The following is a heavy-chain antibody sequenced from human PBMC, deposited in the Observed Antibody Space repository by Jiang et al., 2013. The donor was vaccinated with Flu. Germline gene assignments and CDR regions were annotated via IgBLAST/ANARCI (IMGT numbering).Heavy chain of an antibody. J-gene: IGHJ6*03. D-gene: IGHD3-16*01. CDR2: ISGGGEST. CDR1: GFTFSSNA. CDR3: AKDSFKSDYFYYMDV. Sequence: GLVQPGGSLRLSCAASGFTFSSNAMSWVRQAPGKGLEWVSGISGGGESTYHADSVKGRFTISRDNSKNTLYLQMNSLRAEDTALYYCAKDSFKSDYFYYMDVWGKGTTVTVSS. V-gene: IGHV3-23*01.